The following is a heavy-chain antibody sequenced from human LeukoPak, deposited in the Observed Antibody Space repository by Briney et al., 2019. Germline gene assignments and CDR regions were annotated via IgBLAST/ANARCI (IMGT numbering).Heavy chain of an antibody. Sequence: GGSLRLSCAASGFTFSSYSMNWVRQAPGKGLEWVSSISSSSSYIYYADSVKGRFTISRDNAKNSLYLQMNSLRAEDTAVYYCAREFSVVVPAAIRYYYYGMDAWGKGTTVTVSS. V-gene: IGHV3-21*01. CDR2: ISSSSSYI. CDR3: AREFSVVVPAAIRYYYYGMDA. J-gene: IGHJ6*04. D-gene: IGHD2-2*02. CDR1: GFTFSSYS.